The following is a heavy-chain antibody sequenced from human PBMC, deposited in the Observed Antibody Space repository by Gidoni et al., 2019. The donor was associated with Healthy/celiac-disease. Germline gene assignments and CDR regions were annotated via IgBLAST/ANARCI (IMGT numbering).Heavy chain of an antibody. CDR3: TRDPPGGIAVADDY. CDR2: IRSKAYGGTT. CDR1: GFTFGDSA. J-gene: IGHJ4*02. D-gene: IGHD6-19*01. V-gene: IGHV3-49*04. Sequence: EVQLVESGGGLVQPGRSLSLSCTASGFTFGDSAMSWVRQAPGKGLEWVGFIRSKAYGGTTEYAASVKGRFTISRDDSKSIAYLQMNSLKTEDTAVYYCTRDPPGGIAVADDYWGQGTLVTVSS.